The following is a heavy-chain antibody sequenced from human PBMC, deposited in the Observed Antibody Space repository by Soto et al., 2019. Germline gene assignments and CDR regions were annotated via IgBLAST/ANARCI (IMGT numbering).Heavy chain of an antibody. J-gene: IGHJ4*02. CDR3: ARRMSGSYSDY. D-gene: IGHD1-26*01. Sequence: PSETLSLTCTVSGGSMSSSNWWNWVRQPPGKGLEWIGSINYSGSTYYNPSLKRRVAISVDTSNNQFSLKLSSVTAADTAVYYCARRMSGSYSDYWGQGTLVTVSS. CDR1: GGSMSSSNW. CDR2: INYSGST. V-gene: IGHV4-39*01.